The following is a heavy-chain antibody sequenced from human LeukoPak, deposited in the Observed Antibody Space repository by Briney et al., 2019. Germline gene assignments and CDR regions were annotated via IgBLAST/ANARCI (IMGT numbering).Heavy chain of an antibody. CDR1: SGSLSGYY. CDR3: ARGVDL. Sequence: SETLCLTCGVSSGSLSGYYWRWIRQPPGGGLEWLGEITHSGSPKYNPSLKSRVTISGDTSKKQFSLNLTSVIAADTGFYYCARGVDLWGRGTPVSVSS. CDR2: ITHSGSP. J-gene: IGHJ2*01. V-gene: IGHV4-34*01.